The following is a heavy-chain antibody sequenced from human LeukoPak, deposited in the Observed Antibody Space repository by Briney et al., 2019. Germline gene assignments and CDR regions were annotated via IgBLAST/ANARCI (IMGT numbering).Heavy chain of an antibody. J-gene: IGHJ4*02. V-gene: IGHV4-31*03. CDR1: GDSISSGGYS. Sequence: SETLSLTCTVSGDSISSGGYSWSWIRQHPGKGLEWIGYIYYSGTTYYNPSLKSRLTISVDTSKNQFSLSLSSVTAADTAVYYCARDRDGYNFLDYWGQGTLVTVSS. CDR3: ARDRDGYNFLDY. CDR2: IYYSGTT. D-gene: IGHD5-24*01.